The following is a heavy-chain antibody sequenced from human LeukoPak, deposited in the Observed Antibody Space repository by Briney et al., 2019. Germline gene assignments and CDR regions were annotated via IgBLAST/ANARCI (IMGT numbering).Heavy chain of an antibody. CDR3: ARDEPGYGEFLLY. D-gene: IGHD3-10*01. Sequence: PGGSLRLPCAASGLTLSSYWMSWVRQAPGRGLEWVANINEDGSDKYYADSMKGRFTISRDNTKNSLYLQVNNLRAEDTAVYYCARDEPGYGEFLLYWGQGTLVTVSS. CDR1: GLTLSSYW. CDR2: INEDGSDK. V-gene: IGHV3-7*01. J-gene: IGHJ4*02.